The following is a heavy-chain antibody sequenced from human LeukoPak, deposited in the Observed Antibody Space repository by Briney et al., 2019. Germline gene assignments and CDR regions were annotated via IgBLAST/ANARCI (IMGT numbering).Heavy chain of an antibody. CDR3: TRYNNDHFDY. CDR2: IWYDGSNK. CDR1: GFTFSSYG. J-gene: IGHJ4*02. D-gene: IGHD1-14*01. Sequence: GGSLRLSCAASGFTFSSYGMHWVRQAPGKGLEWVAVIWYDGSNKYYADSVKGRFTISRDNSKNTMSVQMDDLRAEDTAVYYCTRYNNDHFDYWGQGTLVTVSS. V-gene: IGHV3-33*01.